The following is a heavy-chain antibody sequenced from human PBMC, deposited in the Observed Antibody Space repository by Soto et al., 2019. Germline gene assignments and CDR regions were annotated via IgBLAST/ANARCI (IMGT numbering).Heavy chain of an antibody. CDR1: GFTFSSYS. Sequence: GGSLRLSCAASGFTFSSYSMNWVRQAPGKGLEWVSYISSSSSTIYFADSVKGRFTISRDNAKNSLYMQMNSLGDEDTAVYYCARGPAYSSSWYPYYFDYWGQGTLVTVSS. CDR2: ISSSSSTI. V-gene: IGHV3-48*02. D-gene: IGHD6-13*01. CDR3: ARGPAYSSSWYPYYFDY. J-gene: IGHJ4*02.